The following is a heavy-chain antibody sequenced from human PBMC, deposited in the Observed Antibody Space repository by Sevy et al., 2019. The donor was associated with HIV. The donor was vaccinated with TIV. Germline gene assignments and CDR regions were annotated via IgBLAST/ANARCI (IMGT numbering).Heavy chain of an antibody. J-gene: IGHJ4*02. D-gene: IGHD3-10*01. CDR2: ISYDGSNK. CDR1: GFTFSSYA. V-gene: IGHV3-30-3*01. CDR3: ARDGARRFGEDYYFDY. Sequence: GGSLRLSCAASGFTFSSYAMHWVRQAPGKGLEWVAVISYDGSNKYYADSVKGRFTISRDNSKNTLYLQMNSLRAEDTAVYYCARDGARRFGEDYYFDYWGQGTLVTVSS.